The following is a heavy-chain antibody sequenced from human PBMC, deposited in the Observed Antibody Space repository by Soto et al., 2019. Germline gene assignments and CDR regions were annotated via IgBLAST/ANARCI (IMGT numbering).Heavy chain of an antibody. D-gene: IGHD2-15*01. CDR1: GFTFSSYG. CDR2: ISYDGSNK. J-gene: IGHJ6*02. CDR3: ANEGEDIVEGYYGMDV. V-gene: IGHV3-30*18. Sequence: GGSLRLSCAASGFTFSSYGMHWVRQAPGKGLEWVAVISYDGSNKYYADSVKGRFTISRDNSKNTLYLQMNSLRAEDTAVYYCANEGEDIVEGYYGMDVWGQGTTVTVSS.